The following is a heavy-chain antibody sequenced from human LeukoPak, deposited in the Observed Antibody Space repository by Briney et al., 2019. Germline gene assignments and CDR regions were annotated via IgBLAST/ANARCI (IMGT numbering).Heavy chain of an antibody. CDR3: ARGDYYYGSGSAFDI. V-gene: IGHV3-30-3*01. CDR2: ISYDGSNK. D-gene: IGHD3-10*01. CDR1: GFTFSSYA. J-gene: IGHJ3*02. Sequence: PGRSLRLSCAASGFTFSSYAMHWVRQAPGKGLGWVAVISYDGSNKYYADSVKGRFTISRDNSKNTLYLQMNSLRAEDTAVHYCARGDYYYGSGSAFDIWGQGTMVTVSS.